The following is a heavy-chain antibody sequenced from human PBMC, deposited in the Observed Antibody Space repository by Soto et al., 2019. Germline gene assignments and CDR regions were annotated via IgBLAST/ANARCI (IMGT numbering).Heavy chain of an antibody. V-gene: IGHV3-30*18. CDR2: ISSDGSDK. CDR3: AKEPYDSTGFYSSFHL. D-gene: IGHD3-22*01. J-gene: IGHJ5*02. CDR1: GFTFSSYG. Sequence: QVQLVESGGGVVQPGRSLRLSCAASGFTFSSYGMHWVRQAPGKRLEWVAVISSDGSDKNYADSVKGRFSISRDNSRNTLFLQMNSLRPGDTAVFYCAKEPYDSTGFYSSFHLWGQGTLVTVSS.